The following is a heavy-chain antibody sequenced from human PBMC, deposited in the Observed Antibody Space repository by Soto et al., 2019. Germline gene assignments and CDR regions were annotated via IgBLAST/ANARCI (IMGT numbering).Heavy chain of an antibody. Sequence: SLRLSCAASGFTFSSYEMNWVRQAPGKGLEWVSYISSSGSTIYYADSVKGRFTISRDNAKNSLYLQMNSLRAEDTAVYYCARQWPTNYYYYGMDVWGQGTTVTVSS. V-gene: IGHV3-48*03. J-gene: IGHJ6*02. D-gene: IGHD6-19*01. CDR1: GFTFSSYE. CDR2: ISSSGSTI. CDR3: ARQWPTNYYYYGMDV.